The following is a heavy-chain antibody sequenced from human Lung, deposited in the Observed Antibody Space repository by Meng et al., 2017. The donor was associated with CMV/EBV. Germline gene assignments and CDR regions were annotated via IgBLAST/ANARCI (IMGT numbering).Heavy chain of an antibody. D-gene: IGHD1-26*01. CDR3: ARHFGSGSYPFDY. CDR2: VFYSGST. CDR1: GGTIKINSFY. J-gene: IGHJ4*02. V-gene: IGHV4-39*01. Sequence: ESLKISCAVSGGTIKINSFYWAWIRQTPGQGLEWIGSVFYSGSTYYNPSLKSRVTISVDTSKNQFSLNVYSVTAADTAVFYCARHFGSGSYPFDYWGQGILVTVSS.